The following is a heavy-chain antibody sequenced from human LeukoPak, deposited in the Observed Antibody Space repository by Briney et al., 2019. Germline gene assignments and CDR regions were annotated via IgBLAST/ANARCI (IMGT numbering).Heavy chain of an antibody. CDR1: GFTFSSYS. J-gene: IGHJ4*02. V-gene: IGHV3-21*01. Sequence: GGSLRLSCAASGFTFSSYSMNWVRQAPGKGLEWVSSISSSSSYIYYADSVKGRFTISRDNAKNSLYLQMNSLRAEDMAVYYCASGVRYSSSWYPFDYWGQGTLVTVSS. CDR2: ISSSSSYI. CDR3: ASGVRYSSSWYPFDY. D-gene: IGHD6-13*01.